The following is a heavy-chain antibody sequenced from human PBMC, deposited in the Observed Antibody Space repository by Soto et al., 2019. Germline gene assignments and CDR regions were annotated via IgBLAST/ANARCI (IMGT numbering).Heavy chain of an antibody. CDR1: GFTSGNYA. V-gene: IGHV3-23*01. J-gene: IGHJ4*02. CDR2: IAASGATI. D-gene: IGHD6-19*01. CDR3: AKDRGGSGWRCDY. Sequence: QPGVLRRRSWAASGFTSGNYAMSCVRQATGKGPEWVSAIAASGATIYYADSVNGRLTVSKANSKNTRYLQMNSLRTEDTAVYYCAKDRGGSGWRCDYWGQGTLVTVAS.